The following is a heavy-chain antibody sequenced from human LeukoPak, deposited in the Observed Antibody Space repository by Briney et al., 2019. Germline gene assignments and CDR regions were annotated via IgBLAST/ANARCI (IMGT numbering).Heavy chain of an antibody. CDR1: GGSISSYY. CDR3: ARERVPYDSSGYYDYYYYYGMDV. D-gene: IGHD3-22*01. J-gene: IGHJ6*02. Sequence: PSATLSLTCTVAGGSISSYYWSWIRHPAGNGLEWIGRIYTSGSTNYNPSLKSRVTMSVHTSKNQFSLKLSSVTAADTAVYYCARERVPYDSSGYYDYYYYYGMDVWGQGTTVTVSS. CDR2: IYTSGST. V-gene: IGHV4-4*07.